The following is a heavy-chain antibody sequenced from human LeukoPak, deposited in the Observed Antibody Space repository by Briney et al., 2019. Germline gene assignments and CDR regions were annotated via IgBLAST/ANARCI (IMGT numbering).Heavy chain of an antibody. CDR1: GFTFSTYG. V-gene: IGHV3-30*03. J-gene: IGHJ4*02. CDR3: ARVRNYGSGSYAIAYGYYFDY. D-gene: IGHD3-10*01. CDR2: ISYDGSNK. Sequence: PGGSLRLSCAASGFTFSTYGMHWVRQAPGKGLEWVALISYDGSNKYYADSVKGRFTISRDNSKNTLYLQMNSLRAEDTAVYYCARVRNYGSGSYAIAYGYYFDYWGQGTLVTVSS.